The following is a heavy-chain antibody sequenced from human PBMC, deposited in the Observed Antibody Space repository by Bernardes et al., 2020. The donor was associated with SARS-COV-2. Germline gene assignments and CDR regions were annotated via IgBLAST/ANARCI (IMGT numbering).Heavy chain of an antibody. CDR2: IYYSGGT. D-gene: IGHD3-10*01. Sequence: SETLSLTCTVSNGPIRSSSYYWGWIRQPPGKGLEWIGSIYYSGGTYYNPSLESRVTISLDTSKNQFSLKLTSVTAADTAVYYCARPGLEDYRSGSFRFDYWGQGTLVTVSS. J-gene: IGHJ4*02. V-gene: IGHV4-39*01. CDR1: NGPIRSSSYY. CDR3: ARPGLEDYRSGSFRFDY.